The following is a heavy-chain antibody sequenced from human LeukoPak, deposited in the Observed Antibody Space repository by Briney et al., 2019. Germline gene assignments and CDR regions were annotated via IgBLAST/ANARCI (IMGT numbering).Heavy chain of an antibody. D-gene: IGHD6-19*01. CDR2: IHYSGST. Sequence: SETLSRTCTVSGGSISSYYWSWIRQPPGKGLEWIGYIHYSGSTNYNPSLRSRVTVSVDTSKNQISLKLSSVTAADTAVYYCASTLQWLAFDYWGQGTLVTVSS. V-gene: IGHV4-59*01. CDR3: ASTLQWLAFDY. J-gene: IGHJ4*02. CDR1: GGSISSYY.